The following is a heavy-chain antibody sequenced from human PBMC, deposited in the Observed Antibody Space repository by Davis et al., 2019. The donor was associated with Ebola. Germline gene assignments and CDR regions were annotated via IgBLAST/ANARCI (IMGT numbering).Heavy chain of an antibody. CDR2: INPKSGAT. V-gene: IGHV1-2*02. J-gene: IGHJ4*02. D-gene: IGHD2-2*01. CDR3: ARGPAANAPLDY. CDR1: GYTFIYYY. Sequence: ASVKVSCKAFGYTFIYYYINWERQTPGQGLEWMGRINPKSGATTYAQRFQGRVTMTRDTSSGTAYMDLGSLKSDDTAVYYCARGPAANAPLDYWGQGTLVTVSS.